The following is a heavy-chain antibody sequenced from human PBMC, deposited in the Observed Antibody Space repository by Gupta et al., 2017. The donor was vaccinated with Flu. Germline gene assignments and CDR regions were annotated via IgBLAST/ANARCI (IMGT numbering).Heavy chain of an antibody. CDR3: ARSSWWFDP. V-gene: IGHV4-30-2*01. CDR2: IYHSGST. J-gene: IGHJ5*02. CDR1: GGSISSGGYS. Sequence: GGSISSGGYSWSWIRQPPGKGLEWIGYIYHSGSTYYNPSLKSRVTISVDRSKNQFSLKLSSVTAADTAVYYCARSSWWFDPWGQGTLVTVSS.